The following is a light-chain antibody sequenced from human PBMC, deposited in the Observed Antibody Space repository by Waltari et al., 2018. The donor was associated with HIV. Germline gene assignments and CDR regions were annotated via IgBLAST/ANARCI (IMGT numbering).Light chain of an antibody. CDR2: EVS. CDR3: SLYTSSSTLV. CDR1: SSEVGSYNR. V-gene: IGLV2-18*01. Sequence: QSALTQPPSVSGSPGQSVTISCTGTSSEVGSYNRVSWYQQPPGTAPKLMIYEVSNRPSGVPDRFSGSKSGNTASLTISGLQAEDEADYYCSLYTSSSTLVFGGGTKLTVL. J-gene: IGLJ2*01.